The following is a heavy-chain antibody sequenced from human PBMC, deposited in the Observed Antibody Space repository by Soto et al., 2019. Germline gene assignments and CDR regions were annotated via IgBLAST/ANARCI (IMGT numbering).Heavy chain of an antibody. CDR2: IYTSGST. CDR1: GGSISSYY. CDR3: ARVAGGKDCSSTSCPLDI. Sequence: LTCTVSGGSISSYYWSWIRQPAGKGLEWIGRIYTSGSTNYNPSLKSRVTMSVDTSKNQFSLKLSSVTAADTAVYYCARVAGGKDCSSTSCPLDIWGQGTMVTVSS. J-gene: IGHJ3*02. D-gene: IGHD2-2*01. V-gene: IGHV4-4*07.